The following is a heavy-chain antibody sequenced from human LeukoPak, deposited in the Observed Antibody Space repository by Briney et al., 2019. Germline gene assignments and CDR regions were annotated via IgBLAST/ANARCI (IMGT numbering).Heavy chain of an antibody. CDR1: GGSFSGYY. CDR2: INHSGST. D-gene: IGHD2-8*01. J-gene: IGHJ4*02. V-gene: IGHV4-34*01. Sequence: PSETLSLTCAVCGGSFSGYYWSWIRQPPGKGLEWIGEINHSGSTNYNPSLKSRVTISVDTSKNQFSLKLSSVTAADTAVYYCARGPDGDVLMVYATFDYWGQGTLVTVSS. CDR3: ARGPDGDVLMVYATFDY.